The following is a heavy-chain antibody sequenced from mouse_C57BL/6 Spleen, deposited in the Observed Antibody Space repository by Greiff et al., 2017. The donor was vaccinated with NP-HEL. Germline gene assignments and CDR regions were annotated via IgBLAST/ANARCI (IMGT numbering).Heavy chain of an antibody. Sequence: QVQLQQPGAELVKPGASVKLSCKASGYTFTSYWMHWVKQRPGRGLEWIGRIDPNSGGTKYNEKFKSKATLTVDKPSSTAYMQLSSLTSEDSAVDDGARLGSPIYYEYAYDGDYWGQGTTLTVSS. D-gene: IGHD2-4*01. CDR1: GYTFTSYW. CDR3: ARLGSPIYYEYAYDGDY. J-gene: IGHJ2*01. CDR2: IDPNSGGT. V-gene: IGHV1-72*01.